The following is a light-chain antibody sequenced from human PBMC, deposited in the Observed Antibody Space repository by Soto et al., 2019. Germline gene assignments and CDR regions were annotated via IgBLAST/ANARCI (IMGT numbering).Light chain of an antibody. CDR1: QTISSW. CDR2: KAS. CDR3: LQDYNYPRT. V-gene: IGKV1-5*03. Sequence: DIQMTQSPSTLSGSVGDRVTITCRASQTISSWLAWYQQKPGKAPKLLIYKASSLESGVPSRFSGSASGTDFTLTISSLQPEDFATYYCLQDYNYPRTFGQGTKVDIK. J-gene: IGKJ1*01.